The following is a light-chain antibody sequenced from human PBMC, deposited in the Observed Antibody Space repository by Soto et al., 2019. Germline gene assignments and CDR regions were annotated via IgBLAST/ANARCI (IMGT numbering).Light chain of an antibody. CDR2: GAS. CDR3: QQYHDWPPWT. Sequence: ETVMTQSPATLSVSPGERATLSCRASQSVSSNLAWYQQKPGQAHRLLIYGASTRATGIPTRFSGRGSGTEFTLTISRLQSDDFALYYCQQYHDWPPWTFGQGTKVEVK. V-gene: IGKV3-15*01. CDR1: QSVSSN. J-gene: IGKJ1*01.